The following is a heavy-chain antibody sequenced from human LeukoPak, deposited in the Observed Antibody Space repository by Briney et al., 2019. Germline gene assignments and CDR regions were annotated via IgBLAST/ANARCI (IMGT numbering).Heavy chain of an antibody. Sequence: GGSLRLSCAASGFTFSSYSMNWVRQAPGKGLEWVSYISSSSSTIYYADSVKGRLTISRDNAKNSLYLQMNSLRDEDTAVYYCARDPTYYDILTGYYPSFDYWGQGTLVTVSS. CDR2: ISSSSSTI. CDR1: GFTFSSYS. J-gene: IGHJ4*02. CDR3: ARDPTYYDILTGYYPSFDY. D-gene: IGHD3-9*01. V-gene: IGHV3-48*02.